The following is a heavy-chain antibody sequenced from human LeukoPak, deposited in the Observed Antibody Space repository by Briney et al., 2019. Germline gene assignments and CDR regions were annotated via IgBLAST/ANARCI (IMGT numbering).Heavy chain of an antibody. J-gene: IGHJ3*02. D-gene: IGHD5-24*01. CDR2: ITKSGDQT. CDR3: VKSAGKDGYRDVFDI. CDR1: GITFSNSA. V-gene: IGHV3-23*01. Sequence: AGGSLRLSFVPSGITFSNSALSWVRQAPGKGLEWVATITKSGDQTYYADSVRGLFTISRDISKSTLYLQMNSLRAEDTAVYHCVKSAGKDGYRDVFDIWGQGTVVSVSS.